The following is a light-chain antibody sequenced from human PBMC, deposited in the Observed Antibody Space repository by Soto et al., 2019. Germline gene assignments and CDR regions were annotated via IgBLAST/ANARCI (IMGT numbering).Light chain of an antibody. CDR1: QSISSY. Sequence: DIQMTQSPSSLSASVGDRVTITCRASQSISSYLNWYQQKPGKAPKVLIYAASSSQSGVPSRFSGSGSGTDFTLTISSLQPEDFATYYCQQSYTTPLTFGPGTKVDIK. CDR3: QQSYTTPLT. V-gene: IGKV1-39*01. CDR2: AAS. J-gene: IGKJ3*01.